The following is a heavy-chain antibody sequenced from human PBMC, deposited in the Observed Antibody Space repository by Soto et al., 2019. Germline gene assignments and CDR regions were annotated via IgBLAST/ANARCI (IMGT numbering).Heavy chain of an antibody. CDR3: ARGGSGHGDDNWFDP. V-gene: IGHV4-31*03. J-gene: IGHJ5*02. Sequence: SETLSLTCTVSGGSISSGGYYWSWIRQHPGKGLEWIGYIYYSGSTYYNPSLKSRVTISVDTSKNQFSLKLSSVTAADTAVYYCARGGSGHGDDNWFDPWGQGTLVTVSS. CDR2: IYYSGST. D-gene: IGHD4-17*01. CDR1: GGSISSGGYY.